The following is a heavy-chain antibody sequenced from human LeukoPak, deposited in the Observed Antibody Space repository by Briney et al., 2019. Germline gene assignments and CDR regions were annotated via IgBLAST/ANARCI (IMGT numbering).Heavy chain of an antibody. V-gene: IGHV4-34*01. CDR3: ARAYGSSWYFNWFDP. CDR1: GGSFSGYY. CDR2: INHSGST. J-gene: IGHJ5*02. D-gene: IGHD6-13*01. Sequence: PSETLSLTCAVYGGSFSGYYWSWIRKPPGKGLKWIGEINHSGSTNYNPSLKSRVTISVDTSKNQFSLKLSSVTAADTAVYYCARAYGSSWYFNWFDPWGQGTLVTVSS.